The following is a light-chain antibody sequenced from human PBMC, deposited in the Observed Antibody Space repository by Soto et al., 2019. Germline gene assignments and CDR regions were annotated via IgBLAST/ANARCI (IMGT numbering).Light chain of an antibody. V-gene: IGKV1-5*03. CDR3: QQYNSYGT. J-gene: IGKJ1*01. Sequence: EIQMTQSPSTLSAYVGDRVTITCRASQSISSLLAWYQQKPGEAPKLLIYKASSLESGVPSRFSGSGSGTEFTLTISSLQPDDFATYYCQQYNSYGTFGQGTKVDIK. CDR2: KAS. CDR1: QSISSL.